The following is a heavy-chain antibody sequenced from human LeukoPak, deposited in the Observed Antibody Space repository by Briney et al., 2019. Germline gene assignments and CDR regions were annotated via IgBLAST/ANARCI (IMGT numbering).Heavy chain of an antibody. V-gene: IGHV1-46*01. Sequence: ASVKVSCKASGYTFTSYYMHWVRQAPGQGLEWMGIINPDGGRTTYAQRFQGRAAMTRDTSTSTLYMELSSLRSNDTAVYYCAREGAVTKVTSIDHWGQGTLVTVSS. D-gene: IGHD4-17*01. CDR3: AREGAVTKVTSIDH. CDR1: GYTFTSYY. J-gene: IGHJ4*02. CDR2: INPDGGRT.